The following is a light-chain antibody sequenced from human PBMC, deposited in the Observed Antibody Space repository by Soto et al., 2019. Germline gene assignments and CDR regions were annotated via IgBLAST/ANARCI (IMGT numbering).Light chain of an antibody. CDR1: QSVSSN. Sequence: EIVMTQSPATLSVSPGERATLSCRASQSVSSNLAWYQQKPGQAPRLLIYGASTRATGIPARFSGSGSGTEFTLTISSLQSDDFALYYCQQYNNWPTSTFGQRTKLEIK. CDR2: GAS. V-gene: IGKV3-15*01. CDR3: QQYNNWPTST. J-gene: IGKJ1*01.